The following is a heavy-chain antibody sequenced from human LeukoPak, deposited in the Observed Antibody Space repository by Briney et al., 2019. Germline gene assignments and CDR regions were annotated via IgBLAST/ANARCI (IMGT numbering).Heavy chain of an antibody. Sequence: GGSLRLSCAASGFTFSSYSMNWVRQAPGKGLEWVSSIIISSSYIYYADSVKGRFTISRDNAKNSLFLQMNSLRAEDTAVYYCARDLASSWYGYDAFDIWGQGTMVTVSS. CDR3: ARDLASSWYGYDAFDI. CDR2: IIISSSYI. CDR1: GFTFSSYS. D-gene: IGHD6-13*01. J-gene: IGHJ3*02. V-gene: IGHV3-21*01.